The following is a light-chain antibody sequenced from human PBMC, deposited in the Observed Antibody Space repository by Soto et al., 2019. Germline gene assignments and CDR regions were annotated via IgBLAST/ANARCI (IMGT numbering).Light chain of an antibody. V-gene: IGKV4-1*01. CDR2: DAS. J-gene: IGKJ1*01. Sequence: DSVMTQSPDSLAVSLGERATINCKSSQSVLYTSNNKNYLAWYQQRSGQAPRLLIFDASIRLPTVPARFSGSVSGTEFTLTISGLQSEDFAVYFCQQYTDRPRTFGQGTKVDIK. CDR1: QSVLYTSNNKNY. CDR3: QQYTDRPRT.